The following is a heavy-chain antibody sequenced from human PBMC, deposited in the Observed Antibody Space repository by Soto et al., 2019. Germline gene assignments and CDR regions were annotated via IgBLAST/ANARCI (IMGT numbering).Heavy chain of an antibody. CDR3: ARINYDSSGYYRGGAFHP. CDR1: GGSIGSSDYY. D-gene: IGHD3-22*01. Sequence: QVQLQESGPGLVRPSQTLSLTCTVSGGSIGSSDYYWTWIRQPPGKGLEWIGYIFYSGRTYYNPSLESRMTMSVDTSKSQLSLRLSSVTAADTAVYYCARINYDSSGYYRGGAFHPWGQGTLVTVSS. J-gene: IGHJ5*02. V-gene: IGHV4-30-4*01. CDR2: IFYSGRT.